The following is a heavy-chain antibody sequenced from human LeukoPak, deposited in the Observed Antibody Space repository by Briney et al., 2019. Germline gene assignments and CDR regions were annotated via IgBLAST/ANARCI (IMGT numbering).Heavy chain of an antibody. V-gene: IGHV4-38-2*02. CDR1: GYSISSGYY. Sequence: SETLSLTCSVSGYSISSGYYWGWIRQPPGKGLEWIGSIYHSGSTYYNPSLKSRVIISVDTSKNQFSLKLSSVTAADTAVYYCARWGVAAAGTGFDPWGQGTQVTVSS. CDR3: ARWGVAAAGTGFDP. J-gene: IGHJ5*02. CDR2: IYHSGST. D-gene: IGHD6-13*01.